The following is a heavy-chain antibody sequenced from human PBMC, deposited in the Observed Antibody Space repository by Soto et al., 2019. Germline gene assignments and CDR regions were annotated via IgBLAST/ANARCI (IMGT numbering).Heavy chain of an antibody. Sequence: GGSLRLSCAASGFTFSDCFLTWIRQAPGKGLEWVSYISSSSSDTNYADSVKGRFTISRDNAKNSLFLQMNNLRVDDTAVYYCARDYDLWSGYLSGHFDYWGQGTTVTVSS. V-gene: IGHV3-11*06. D-gene: IGHD3-3*01. J-gene: IGHJ4*02. CDR1: GFTFSDCF. CDR3: ARDYDLWSGYLSGHFDY. CDR2: ISSSSSDT.